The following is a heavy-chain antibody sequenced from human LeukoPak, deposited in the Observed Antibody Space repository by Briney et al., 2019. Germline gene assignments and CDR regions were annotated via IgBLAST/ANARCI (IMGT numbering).Heavy chain of an antibody. CDR2: IYSSGTT. Sequence: SETLSLTCTVSGGSISSYYWNWIRQPAGKGLEWIGHIYSSGTTNYSPSLKSRVTISVDKSKNHFSLKLSSVTAADTAVYYCARESPYDSSLDYWGQGTLVTVSS. CDR1: GGSISSYY. D-gene: IGHD5-12*01. CDR3: ARESPYDSSLDY. V-gene: IGHV4-4*07. J-gene: IGHJ4*02.